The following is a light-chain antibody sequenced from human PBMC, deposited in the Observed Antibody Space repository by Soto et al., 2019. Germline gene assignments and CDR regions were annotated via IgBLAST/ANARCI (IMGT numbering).Light chain of an antibody. V-gene: IGKV3-11*01. CDR3: QQRYNWLT. CDR1: QSVTKY. J-gene: IGKJ4*01. Sequence: EIVLTQSPATLSLSPGERATLSCRASQSVTKYLAWYHQKPGQAPRLLIYDTSNRATGIPARFSGSGSGTDFTLTINSLESEDSGIYYCQQRYNWLTFGGGTKVEI. CDR2: DTS.